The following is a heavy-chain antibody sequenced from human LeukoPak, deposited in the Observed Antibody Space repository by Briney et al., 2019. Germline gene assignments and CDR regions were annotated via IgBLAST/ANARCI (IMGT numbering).Heavy chain of an antibody. Sequence: SETLSLTCTVSGGSISSGDYYWSWIRQPPGKGLEWIGYIYYSGSTYYNPSLKSRVTISVDTSKNQFSLMLSSVTAADTAVYYCARAPNPSYDYVWGSYRYTRWFDPWGQGNLVTVSS. D-gene: IGHD3-16*02. CDR1: GGSISSGDYY. J-gene: IGHJ5*02. CDR2: IYYSGST. CDR3: ARAPNPSYDYVWGSYRYTRWFDP. V-gene: IGHV4-30-4*08.